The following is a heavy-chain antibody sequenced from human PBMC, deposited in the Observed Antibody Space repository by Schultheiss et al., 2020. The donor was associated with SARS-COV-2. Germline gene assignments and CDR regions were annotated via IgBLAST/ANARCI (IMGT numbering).Heavy chain of an antibody. D-gene: IGHD2-2*01. Sequence: SETLSLTCTVSGGSISSYYWSWIRQPAGKGLEWIGRIYTSGSTNYNPSLKSRVTMSVDTSKNQFSLKLSSVTAADTAVYYCARDKHCSSTSCSYMDVWGKGATVTGSS. CDR2: IYTSGST. CDR1: GGSISSYY. CDR3: ARDKHCSSTSCSYMDV. V-gene: IGHV4-4*07. J-gene: IGHJ6*03.